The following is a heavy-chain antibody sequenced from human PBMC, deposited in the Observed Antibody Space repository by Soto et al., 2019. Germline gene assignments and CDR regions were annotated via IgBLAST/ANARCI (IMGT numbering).Heavy chain of an antibody. D-gene: IGHD6-6*01. CDR2: ISGYDGNT. J-gene: IGHJ4*02. Sequence: EASVTVSCTASGYTFTSYGISWVRQAPGQGLEWMGWISGYDGNTNYAQKFQGRVTMTTDTSTSTAYMEMRSLRSDDTAVYYCARDEGIAARPLDYWGQGTLVTVSS. V-gene: IGHV1-18*01. CDR3: ARDEGIAARPLDY. CDR1: GYTFTSYG.